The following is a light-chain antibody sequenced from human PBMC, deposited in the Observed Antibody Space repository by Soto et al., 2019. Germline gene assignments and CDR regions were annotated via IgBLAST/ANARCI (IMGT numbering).Light chain of an antibody. J-gene: IGLJ1*01. Sequence: QSVLTQPASVSGSPGQSITISCTGTSSDVGCYNLVSWYQQHPGKAPKLMIYEGSKRPSGVSNRFSGSKSGNTASLTISGLQAEDEADYYCCSYAGSSTPYVFGTGTKLTVL. CDR1: SSDVGCYNL. CDR2: EGS. CDR3: CSYAGSSTPYV. V-gene: IGLV2-23*01.